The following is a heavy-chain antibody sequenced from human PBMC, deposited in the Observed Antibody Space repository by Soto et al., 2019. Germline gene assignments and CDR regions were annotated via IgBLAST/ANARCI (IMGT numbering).Heavy chain of an antibody. Sequence: ASVKVSCKASGYTFTSYGISWVRQAPGQGLEWMGWISAYNGNTNYAQKLQGRVTMTTDTSTSTAYMELRSLRSDDTAVYYCAREYSMVMVRGTTAWFDPWGQGTLVTVLL. V-gene: IGHV1-18*04. CDR1: GYTFTSYG. D-gene: IGHD3-10*01. CDR3: AREYSMVMVRGTTAWFDP. CDR2: ISAYNGNT. J-gene: IGHJ5*02.